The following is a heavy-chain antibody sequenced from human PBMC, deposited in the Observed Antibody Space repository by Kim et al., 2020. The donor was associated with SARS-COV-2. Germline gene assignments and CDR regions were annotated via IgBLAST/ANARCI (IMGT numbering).Heavy chain of an antibody. D-gene: IGHD6-19*01. Sequence: GGSLRLSCAASGFTFSSYGMHWVRQAPGKGLEWVAVISYDGSNKYYADSVKGRFTISRDNSKNTLYLQMNSLRAEDTAVYYCARDRGLSSDWYFGYWGQGTLVTVSS. CDR3: ARDRGLSSDWYFGY. CDR2: ISYDGSNK. CDR1: GFTFSSYG. V-gene: IGHV3-33*05. J-gene: IGHJ4*02.